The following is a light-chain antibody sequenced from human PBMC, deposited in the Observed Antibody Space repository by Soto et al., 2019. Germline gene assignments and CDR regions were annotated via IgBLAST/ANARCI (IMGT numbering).Light chain of an antibody. CDR1: QSVSSY. Sequence: EIVLTQSPATLSLSPGERATLSCRASQSVSSYLAWYQQKPGQPPRLLIYDASNRASGIPARFSGRGSGTDFTLTISSLEPEDFAVYYCQQRRNWPLTFGGGTKVEIK. CDR3: QQRRNWPLT. J-gene: IGKJ4*01. V-gene: IGKV3-11*01. CDR2: DAS.